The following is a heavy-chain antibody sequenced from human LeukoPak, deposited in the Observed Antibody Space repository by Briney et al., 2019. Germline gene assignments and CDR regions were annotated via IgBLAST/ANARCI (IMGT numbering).Heavy chain of an antibody. V-gene: IGHV3-23*01. J-gene: IGHJ6*02. CDR1: GFTFSSYS. Sequence: GGSLRLSCAASGFTFSSYSMNWVRQAPGKGLEWVSAISGSGGSTYYADSVKGRFTISRDNSKNTLYLQMNSLRAEDTAVYYCATDYGDYRHYYYYGMDVWGQGTTVTVSS. D-gene: IGHD4-17*01. CDR3: ATDYGDYRHYYYYGMDV. CDR2: ISGSGGST.